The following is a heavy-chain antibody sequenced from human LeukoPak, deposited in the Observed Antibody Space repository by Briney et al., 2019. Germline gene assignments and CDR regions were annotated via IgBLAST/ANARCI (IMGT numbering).Heavy chain of an antibody. V-gene: IGHV4-34*01. D-gene: IGHD3-3*01. CDR2: INHSGST. Sequence: SETLSLTCAVYGGSFSGYYWGWIRQPPGKGLEWIGEINHSGSTNYNPSLKSRVTISVDTSKNQFSLKLSSVTAADTAVYYCARGGRFWSGYLYYFDYWGQGTLVIVSS. J-gene: IGHJ4*02. CDR3: ARGGRFWSGYLYYFDY. CDR1: GGSFSGYY.